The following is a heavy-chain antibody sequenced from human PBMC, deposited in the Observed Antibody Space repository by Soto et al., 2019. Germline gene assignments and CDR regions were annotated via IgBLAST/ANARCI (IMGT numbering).Heavy chain of an antibody. Sequence: GGSLRLSCAASGFTFSNAWMSWVRQAPGKGLEWVGRIKSKTDGGTTDYAAPVKGRFTISRDDSKNTLYLQMNSLKTEDTAVYLCSTEPILEGFPLKDFGYWGQGTLVTVSS. CDR3: STEPILEGFPLKDFGY. V-gene: IGHV3-15*01. J-gene: IGHJ4*02. CDR2: IKSKTDGGTT. CDR1: GFTFSNAW. D-gene: IGHD3-3*01.